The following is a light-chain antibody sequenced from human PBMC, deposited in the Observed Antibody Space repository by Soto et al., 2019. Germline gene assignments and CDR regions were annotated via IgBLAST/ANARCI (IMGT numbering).Light chain of an antibody. CDR1: QSISSW. CDR2: DAS. V-gene: IGKV1-5*01. Sequence: DMQMTQSPSSLSASVVDRVTITCRASQSISSWLAWYQQKPGKAPKLLIYDASTLESGVPSRFSGSGSGTEFTLTISSLQPDDFATYYCQHYNSYSEAFGQGTKVDIK. CDR3: QHYNSYSEA. J-gene: IGKJ1*01.